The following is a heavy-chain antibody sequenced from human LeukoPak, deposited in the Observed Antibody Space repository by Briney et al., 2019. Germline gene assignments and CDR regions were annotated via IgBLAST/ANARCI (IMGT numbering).Heavy chain of an antibody. CDR2: IKHDGTEK. D-gene: IGHD6-6*01. CDR1: GFTLSNYW. J-gene: IGHJ4*02. Sequence: PGGSLRLSCAASGFTLSNYWMNWVRQAPGKGLEWVANIKHDGTEKTYVDSVKGRFTISRDNAKNSLYLQMNSLRAEDTAVYYCAREGPSIAARPSDYWGQGTLVTVSS. V-gene: IGHV3-7*01. CDR3: AREGPSIAARPSDY.